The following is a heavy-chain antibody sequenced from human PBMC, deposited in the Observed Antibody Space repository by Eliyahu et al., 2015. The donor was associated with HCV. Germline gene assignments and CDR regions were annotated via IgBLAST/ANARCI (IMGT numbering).Heavy chain of an antibody. CDR2: IXPVFGTA. CDR3: ARTYHYGPGTVG. CDR1: GGIFSSYV. Sequence: QVQLVQSGADVKKPGSSVKVSCKASGGIFSSYVXSWVRQAPGQGLXWMXGIXPVFGTANYAQKFLGRVTIAADESTSTAYMELSSLRSEDTAVYYCARTYHYGPGTVGWGQGTLVTVSS. D-gene: IGHD3-10*01. V-gene: IGHV1-69*01. J-gene: IGHJ1*01.